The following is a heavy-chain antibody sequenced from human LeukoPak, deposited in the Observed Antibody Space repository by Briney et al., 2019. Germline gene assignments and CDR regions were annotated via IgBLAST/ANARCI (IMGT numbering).Heavy chain of an antibody. V-gene: IGHV4-34*01. CDR3: ARELYDFWSGYYTDGNWFDP. CDR2: IYYSGST. J-gene: IGHJ5*02. Sequence: SETLSLTCAVYGGSFSGYYWSWIRQPPGKGLEWIGSIYYSGSTYYNPSLKSRVTISVDTSKNQFSLKLSSVTAADTAVYYCARELYDFWSGYYTDGNWFDPWGQGTLVTVSS. D-gene: IGHD3-3*01. CDR1: GGSFSGYY.